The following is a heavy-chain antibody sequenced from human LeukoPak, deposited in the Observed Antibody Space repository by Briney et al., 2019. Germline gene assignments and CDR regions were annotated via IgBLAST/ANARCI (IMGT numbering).Heavy chain of an antibody. CDR3: AKDFYSSSWYYFDY. D-gene: IGHD6-13*01. J-gene: IGHJ4*02. CDR1: GFTFDDYA. V-gene: IGHV3-9*03. Sequence: GRSLRLSCEASGFTFDDYAMHWVRQAPGKGREWVSGISWNSGSIGYADSVKGRFTISRDNAKNSLYLQMNSLRAEDMALYYCAKDFYSSSWYYFDYWGQGTLVTLSS. CDR2: ISWNSGSI.